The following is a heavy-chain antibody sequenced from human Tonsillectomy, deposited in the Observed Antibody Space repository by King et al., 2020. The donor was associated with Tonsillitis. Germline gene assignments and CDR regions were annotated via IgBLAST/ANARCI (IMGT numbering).Heavy chain of an antibody. CDR2: IYYSGST. Sequence: QLQESGPGLVKPSETLSLTCTVSGGSISSSSYYWGWIRQPPGKGLEWIGSIYYSGSTYYNPSLKSRVTISVDTSKNQFSLKLSSVTAADTAVYYCARGTRMTIFGVVITPGTFDYWGQGTLVTVSS. D-gene: IGHD3-3*01. CDR1: GGSISSSSYY. J-gene: IGHJ4*02. V-gene: IGHV4-39*01. CDR3: ARGTRMTIFGVVITPGTFDY.